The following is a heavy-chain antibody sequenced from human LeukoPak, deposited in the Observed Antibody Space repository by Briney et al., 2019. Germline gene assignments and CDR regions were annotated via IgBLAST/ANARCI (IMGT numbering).Heavy chain of an antibody. J-gene: IGHJ4*02. CDR1: EFSVGSNY. CDR3: ARDTSYSFDY. Sequence: PGGSLRLSCAASEFSVGSNYMTWVRQAPGKGLEWVSLIYSGGSTYYADSVKGRLTISKDNARNSLYLQMNSLRDEDTAVYYCARDTSYSFDYWGQGTLVTVSS. D-gene: IGHD2/OR15-2a*01. V-gene: IGHV3-66*01. CDR2: IYSGGST.